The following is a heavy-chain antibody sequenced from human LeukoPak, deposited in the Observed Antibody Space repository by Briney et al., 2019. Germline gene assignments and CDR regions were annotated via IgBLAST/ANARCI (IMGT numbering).Heavy chain of an antibody. D-gene: IGHD3-22*01. CDR1: GFTFSDYY. J-gene: IGHJ4*02. CDR3: ARDYYDSSGYYYFDY. Sequence: GGSLRLSCAASGFTFSDYYMSWIRQAPGKGLEWVSYISSSGSTIYYADSVKGRFTISRDNAKNSLYLQMNSLRAEDTAEYYCARDYYDSSGYYYFDYWGQGTLVTVSS. CDR2: ISSSGSTI. V-gene: IGHV3-11*01.